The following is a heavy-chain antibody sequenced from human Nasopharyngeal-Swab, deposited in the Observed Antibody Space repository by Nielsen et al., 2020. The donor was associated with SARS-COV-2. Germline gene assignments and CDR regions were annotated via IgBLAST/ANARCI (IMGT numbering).Heavy chain of an antibody. D-gene: IGHD5-18*01. J-gene: IGHJ4*02. V-gene: IGHV3-9*01. CDR3: AKGSHGYSYGLVDY. CDR2: ISWNSGSI. CDR1: GFPFDDYA. Sequence: SLKISCAASGFPFDDYAMHWVRQAPGKGLEWVSGISWNSGSIGYADSVKGRFTISRDNAKNSLYPQMNSLRAEDTALYYCAKGSHGYSYGLVDYWGQGTLVTVSS.